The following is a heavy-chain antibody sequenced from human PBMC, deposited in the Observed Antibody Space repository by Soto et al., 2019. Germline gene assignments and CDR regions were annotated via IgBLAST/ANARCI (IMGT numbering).Heavy chain of an antibody. D-gene: IGHD4-17*01. CDR2: IYPGDSDT. CDR3: ARDGGDYGPLHYYYGMDV. J-gene: IGHJ6*02. CDR1: GYSFSSYW. Sequence: GESLKISCKASGYSFSSYWIGWVRQMPGKGLEWMGIIYPGDSDTRYSPSFQGQVTISADKSISTAYLQWSSLKASDTAMYYCARDGGDYGPLHYYYGMDVWGQGTTVTVSS. V-gene: IGHV5-51*01.